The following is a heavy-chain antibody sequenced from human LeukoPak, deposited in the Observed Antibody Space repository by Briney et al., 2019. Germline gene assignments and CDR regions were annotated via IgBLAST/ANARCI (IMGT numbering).Heavy chain of an antibody. D-gene: IGHD6-19*01. CDR2: ISYSRSS. Sequence: SETLSLTCTVSGASITTYYWSWLRQSPGKGLEWIGYISYSRSSNYNPSLKSRVTISVDTSKNQFSLKLTSVTAADTAVYYCTRGERLGLDFWGQGTLVTVSS. CDR1: GASITTYY. CDR3: TRGERLGLDF. J-gene: IGHJ4*02. V-gene: IGHV4-59*01.